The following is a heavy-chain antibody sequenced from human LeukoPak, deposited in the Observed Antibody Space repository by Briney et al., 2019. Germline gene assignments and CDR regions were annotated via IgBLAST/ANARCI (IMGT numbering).Heavy chain of an antibody. CDR2: IYSGGSI. CDR1: GFTVSSNY. V-gene: IGHV3-53*01. J-gene: IGHJ3*02. Sequence: QPGGSLRLSCAASGFTVSSNYMNWVRQAPGKGLEWVSVIYSGGSIYYADSVKGRFTISRDTSKNMLYLQMNSLRAEDTAVYYCAKASGSGSGPFNIWGQGTMVTVSS. D-gene: IGHD3-10*01. CDR3: AKASGSGSGPFNI.